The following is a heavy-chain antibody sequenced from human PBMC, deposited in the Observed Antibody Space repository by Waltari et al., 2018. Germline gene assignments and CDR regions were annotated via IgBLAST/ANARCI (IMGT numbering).Heavy chain of an antibody. V-gene: IGHV3-23*01. D-gene: IGHD6-6*01. CDR2: ISGSGGST. CDR1: GFTFSSYA. CDR3: AKEPYSSSSRYYFDY. Sequence: EVQLLESGGGLVQPGGSLRLSCAASGFTFSSYAMNWVRQAPGTGLEWVSAISGSGGSTYYADSVKGRLTSSRDNSKNRLYLQMSSRRAEDTAVYYCAKEPYSSSSRYYFDYWGQGTLVTVSS. J-gene: IGHJ4*02.